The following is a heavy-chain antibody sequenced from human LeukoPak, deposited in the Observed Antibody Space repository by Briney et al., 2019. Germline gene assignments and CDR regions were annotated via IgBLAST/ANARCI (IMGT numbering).Heavy chain of an antibody. D-gene: IGHD6-13*01. CDR1: GGSISSSSYY. Sequence: SETLSLTCTVSGGSISSSSYYWGWIRQPPGKGLEWIGSIYYSGSTYYNPSLKSRVTISVDTSKNQFSLKLSSVTAADTAVYYCARDAAAGPGAIDYWGQGTLVTVSS. CDR3: ARDAAAGPGAIDY. CDR2: IYYSGST. V-gene: IGHV4-39*07. J-gene: IGHJ4*02.